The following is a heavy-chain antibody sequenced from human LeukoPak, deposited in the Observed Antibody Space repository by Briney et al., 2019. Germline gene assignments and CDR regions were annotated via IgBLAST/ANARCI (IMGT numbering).Heavy chain of an antibody. J-gene: IGHJ4*02. D-gene: IGHD5-12*01. CDR2: INTDGTVT. CDR3: ATKQWLAPPPDS. CDR1: GITLQQYW. V-gene: IGHV3-74*01. Sequence: GSLRIPCAGPGITLQQYWEVLGRQTPGKGLESVSRINTDGTVTTYADSVKGRFTVSRDNADNTMFLQMNSVRDEDTAVYYCATKQWLAPPPDSWGQGTPVTVSS.